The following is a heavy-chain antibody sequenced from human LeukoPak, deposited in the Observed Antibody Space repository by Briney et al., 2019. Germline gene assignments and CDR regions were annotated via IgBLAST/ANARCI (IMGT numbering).Heavy chain of an antibody. Sequence: GGSLRLSCAASGFTFSSYWMHWVRQVPGKGLVWVSRIKSDGSSTSYADLVKGRFTMSRDNAKNTLYLQMNSLRAEDTAVYSCARESRTDYYGDYWGPGTLVTVSS. CDR3: ARESRTDYYGDY. D-gene: IGHD3-10*01. J-gene: IGHJ4*02. V-gene: IGHV3-74*01. CDR2: IKSDGSST. CDR1: GFTFSSYW.